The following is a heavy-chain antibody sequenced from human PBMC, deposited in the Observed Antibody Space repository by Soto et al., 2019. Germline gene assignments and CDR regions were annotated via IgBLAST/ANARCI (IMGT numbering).Heavy chain of an antibody. CDR3: AKYSSTDSVGPYYYGIDV. V-gene: IGHV3-23*01. D-gene: IGHD4-17*01. CDR1: GFTFSTYA. J-gene: IGHJ6*02. CDR2: ISGGGYYT. Sequence: EVQLLASGGGLVQPGGSLRLSCAASGFTFSTYATSWIRQAPGQGLEWVSGISGGGYYTYYAQSVKGRFTISRDNSQNTLSLQMHSLRAEDTALYYCAKYSSTDSVGPYYYGIDVWGQGATVTVSS.